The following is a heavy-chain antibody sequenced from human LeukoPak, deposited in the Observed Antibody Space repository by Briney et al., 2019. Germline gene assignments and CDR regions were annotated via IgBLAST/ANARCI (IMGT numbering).Heavy chain of an antibody. CDR3: AKGALQQLPPYYFDY. CDR2: ISGSGGSA. D-gene: IGHD6-13*01. V-gene: IGHV3-23*01. J-gene: IGHJ4*02. Sequence: GGSPRLSCAASGFTFSSYAMRWVRQAPGKGLEWVSAISGSGGSAYYADSVKGRFTISRDNSKNTLYLQMNSLRAEDTAVYYCAKGALQQLPPYYFDYWGQGTLVTVSS. CDR1: GFTFSSYA.